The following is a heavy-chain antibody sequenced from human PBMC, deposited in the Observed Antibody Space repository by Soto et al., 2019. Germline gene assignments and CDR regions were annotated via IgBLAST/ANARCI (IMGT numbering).Heavy chain of an antibody. CDR1: GFTFSTYA. D-gene: IGHD4-17*01. Sequence: EVQLLESGGGLVQPGGSLRLSCAASGFTFSTYAMIWVRQAPGKGLEWVSVITGSGGSTYYADSVKGRFTISRDTSKNTLLVQMTSLRAEDKAVDDGAEDGYGDYGGIDYGGQGTMVTVSS. V-gene: IGHV3-23*01. CDR3: AEDGYGDYGGIDY. J-gene: IGHJ4*02. CDR2: ITGSGGST.